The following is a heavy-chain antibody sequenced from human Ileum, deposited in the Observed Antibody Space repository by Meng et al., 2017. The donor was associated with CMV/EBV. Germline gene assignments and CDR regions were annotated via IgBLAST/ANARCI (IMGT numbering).Heavy chain of an antibody. CDR1: GFTFSSYA. CDR3: ARDTYYYERRGFED. J-gene: IGHJ4*02. CDR2: ISSNGGST. V-gene: IGHV3-64*02. D-gene: IGHD3-22*01. Sequence: GESLKISCAASGFTFSSYAMHWVRQAPGKGLEYVSAISSNGGSTYYADSVKGRFTISRDNSKNTLYLQMGSLRAEDMAVYYCARDTYYYERRGFEDWGQGTLITVSS.